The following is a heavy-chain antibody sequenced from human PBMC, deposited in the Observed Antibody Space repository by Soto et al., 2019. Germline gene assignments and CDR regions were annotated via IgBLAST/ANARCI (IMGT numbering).Heavy chain of an antibody. CDR3: ASRPNVDYYYGMDV. J-gene: IGHJ6*02. CDR1: GGSISSGGYY. Sequence: QVQLQESGPGLVKPSQTLSLTCTVSGGSISSGGYYWSWIRQHPGKGLEWIGYIYYSGSTYYNPSLKSRVTISVDTSKNQFPLKLSSVTAADTAVYYCASRPNVDYYYGMDVWGQGTTVTVSS. D-gene: IGHD3-16*01. V-gene: IGHV4-31*03. CDR2: IYYSGST.